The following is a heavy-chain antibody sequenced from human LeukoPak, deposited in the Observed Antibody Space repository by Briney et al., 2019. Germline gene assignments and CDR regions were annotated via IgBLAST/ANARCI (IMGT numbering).Heavy chain of an antibody. CDR1: GFTFSNFG. D-gene: IGHD5-18*01. Sequence: GGSLRLSCAASGFTFSNFGMHWVRQAPGKGLEWVAFMGFEGIHKYYADSVKGRFTISKDNSKATSYLQINSLRPEDTAVYYCAKDLHTGYAPDYWGQGTRVTVPS. CDR2: MGFEGIHK. CDR3: AKDLHTGYAPDY. V-gene: IGHV3-30*02. J-gene: IGHJ4*02.